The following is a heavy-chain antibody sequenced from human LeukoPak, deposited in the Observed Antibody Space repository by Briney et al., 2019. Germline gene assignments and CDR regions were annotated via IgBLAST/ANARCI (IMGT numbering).Heavy chain of an antibody. CDR3: ARGIRKGTVTTSYNWFDP. D-gene: IGHD4-17*01. CDR2: IIPILGIA. V-gene: IGHV1-69*04. CDR1: GGTFSSYA. J-gene: IGHJ5*02. Sequence: ASVKVSCKASGGTFSSYAISWVRQAPGQGLEWMGRIIPILGIANYAQKFQGRVTITADKSTSTAYMELSSLRSEDTAVYYCARGIRKGTVTTSYNWFDPWGQGTLVTVSS.